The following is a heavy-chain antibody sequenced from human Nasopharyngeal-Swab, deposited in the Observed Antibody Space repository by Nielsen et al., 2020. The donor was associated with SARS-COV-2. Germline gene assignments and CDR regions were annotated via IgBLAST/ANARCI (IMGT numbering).Heavy chain of an antibody. CDR1: GGSFSGYY. Sequence: SETLSLTCAAYGGSFSGYYWSWIRQLPGKGLEWIGEVNHSGSTNYNPSLKSRVTISVDTSKNQFSLKLSSVTAADTAVYYCASPRLHSGYVWGSYRSVRGPRGNFDCWGQGTLVTVSS. J-gene: IGHJ4*02. V-gene: IGHV4-34*01. CDR3: ASPRLHSGYVWGSYRSVRGPRGNFDC. CDR2: VNHSGST. D-gene: IGHD3-16*02.